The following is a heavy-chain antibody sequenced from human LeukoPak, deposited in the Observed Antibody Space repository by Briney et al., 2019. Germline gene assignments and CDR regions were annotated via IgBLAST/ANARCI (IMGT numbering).Heavy chain of an antibody. Sequence: QPGGSLRLSCAASGFTFNGYWMSWVRQAPGKGLEWVANIKQDGSERYYVDSVKGRFTISRDNAKNSLYLQMNSLRAEDTAVYYCAGVKWLAFDYWGQGTLVTVSS. CDR3: AGVKWLAFDY. CDR1: GFTFNGYW. D-gene: IGHD6-19*01. V-gene: IGHV3-7*05. J-gene: IGHJ4*02. CDR2: IKQDGSER.